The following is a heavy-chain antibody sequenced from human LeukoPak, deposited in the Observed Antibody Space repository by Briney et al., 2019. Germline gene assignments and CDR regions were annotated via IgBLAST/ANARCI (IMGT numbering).Heavy chain of an antibody. J-gene: IGHJ3*02. D-gene: IGHD3-22*01. CDR3: ARETPAYYDSSGYYYSDAFDI. V-gene: IGHV1-69*05. CDR1: GGTFSSYA. Sequence: SSVSVSCMASGGTFSSYAISWVRQAPGQGLEWMGGIIPIFGTANYAQKFQGRVTITTDESTSTAYMELSSLRSEDTAVYYCARETPAYYDSSGYYYSDAFDICGQGTMVTVSS. CDR2: IIPIFGTA.